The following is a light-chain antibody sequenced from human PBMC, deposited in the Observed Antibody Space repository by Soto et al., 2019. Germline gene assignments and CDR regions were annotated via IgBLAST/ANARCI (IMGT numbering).Light chain of an antibody. Sequence: EILLTQSPGTLSLSPGERATLSCRAIQRVSSTYLAGYQQKPGQAPRLLIYGTSSRATGIPTRFSGSGSGTDFTLSITRLEPEDFAVYYCQQYETSLGLTFGQGTKVDIK. CDR3: QQYETSLGLT. CDR2: GTS. CDR1: QRVSSTY. V-gene: IGKV3-20*01. J-gene: IGKJ1*01.